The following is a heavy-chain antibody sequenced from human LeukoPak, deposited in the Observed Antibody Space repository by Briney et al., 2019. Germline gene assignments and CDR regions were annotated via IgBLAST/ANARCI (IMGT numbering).Heavy chain of an antibody. Sequence: GRSLRLSCAASGFTFSSYGMHWVRQAPGKGLEWVAVISYDGSNKYYADSVKGRFTISRDNSKNTLYLQMNSLRAEDTAVYYCAKDFPAVAPFDYWGQGALVTVSS. CDR2: ISYDGSNK. D-gene: IGHD6-19*01. CDR3: AKDFPAVAPFDY. CDR1: GFTFSSYG. J-gene: IGHJ4*02. V-gene: IGHV3-30*18.